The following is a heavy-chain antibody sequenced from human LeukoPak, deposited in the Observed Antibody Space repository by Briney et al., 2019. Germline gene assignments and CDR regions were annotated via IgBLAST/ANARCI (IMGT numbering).Heavy chain of an antibody. CDR3: ARRYCSSTSCYFSNWFNP. CDR1: GFIFSSYG. D-gene: IGHD2-2*01. J-gene: IGHJ5*02. CDR2: IWYDGSNK. Sequence: GGSLRLSCAASGFIFSSYGMHWVRQAPGKGLEWVAVIWYDGSNKYYADSVKGRFTISRDNSKNTLYLQMNSLRAEDTAVYYCARRYCSSTSCYFSNWFNPWGQGALVTVSS. V-gene: IGHV3-33*01.